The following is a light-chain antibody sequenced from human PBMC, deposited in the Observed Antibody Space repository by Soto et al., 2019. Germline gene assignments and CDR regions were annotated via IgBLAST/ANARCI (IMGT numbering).Light chain of an antibody. CDR3: QHFGSSPT. Sequence: VLKQSPGTLSLSPGERATLSCRASQSVSSSYLAWYQQKPGQAPRLLIYGSSSRATGIPHRFSGSGSGTDFTLTISRLEPEDFAVYYCQHFGSSPTFGQGTKVDIK. CDR2: GSS. CDR1: QSVSSSY. J-gene: IGKJ1*01. V-gene: IGKV3-20*01.